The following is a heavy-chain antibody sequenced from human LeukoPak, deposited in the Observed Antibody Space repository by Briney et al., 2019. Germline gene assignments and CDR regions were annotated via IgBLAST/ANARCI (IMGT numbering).Heavy chain of an antibody. CDR1: GFTFSNSW. D-gene: IGHD4-4*01. V-gene: IGHV3-74*01. CDR2: INGAGSST. J-gene: IGHJ6*02. Sequence: GGSLRLSCAASGFTFSNSWMHWVRQAPGEGLVWVSRINGAGSSTNYADSVKGRFTISRDNAKNTLYLQMNSLRAEDTAVYYCARDRSYSNYVVYYYYGMDVWGQGTTVTVSS. CDR3: ARDRSYSNYVVYYYYGMDV.